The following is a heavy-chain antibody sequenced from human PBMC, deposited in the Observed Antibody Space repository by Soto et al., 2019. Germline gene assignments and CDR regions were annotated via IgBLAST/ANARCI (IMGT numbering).Heavy chain of an antibody. CDR1: GYNLGAYY. J-gene: IGHJ6*02. V-gene: IGHV1-2*02. Sequence: ASVKVSCKASGYNLGAYYTYWVRQAPGRGLEWVGLMDPITGGTDSEGRLRDRVTMTRDTSINTAYMELRRLRSEDTAVYYCARDRTGIVVVPAAYSGGYVDYYYYGMDVWGQGTTVTVSS. D-gene: IGHD2-2*01. CDR2: MDPITGGT. CDR3: ARDRTGIVVVPAAYSGGYVDYYYYGMDV.